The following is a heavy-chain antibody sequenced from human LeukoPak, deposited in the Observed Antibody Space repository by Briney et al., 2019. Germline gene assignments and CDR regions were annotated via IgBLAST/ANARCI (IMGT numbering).Heavy chain of an antibody. V-gene: IGHV3-23*01. J-gene: IGHJ4*02. D-gene: IGHD3-22*01. CDR3: AKGSYYDSSGSFYFDY. Sequence: GGSLRLSCAASGFTFSSYAMSWVRQAPGKGLEWVSAISGSGGSTYYADSVKGRFTISRDNSKNTLYVQMNSLGTEDTAAYYCAKGSYYDSSGSFYFDYWGQGTLVTVSS. CDR1: GFTFSSYA. CDR2: ISGSGGST.